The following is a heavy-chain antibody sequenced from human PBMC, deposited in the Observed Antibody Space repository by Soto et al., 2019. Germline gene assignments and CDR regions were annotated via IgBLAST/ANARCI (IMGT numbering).Heavy chain of an antibody. CDR2: ISGSGGST. Sequence: EVQLLESGGGLVQPGGSLRLSCAASGFTFSSYAMSWVRQAPGKGLEWVSAISGSGGSTYYADSVKGRFTISRDNSKNTLYLQMNSLRAEDTAVYYCAKRYRIVGGPNRPKATDWGQGTLVTVSS. CDR3: AKRYRIVGGPNRPKATD. D-gene: IGHD1-26*01. CDR1: GFTFSSYA. V-gene: IGHV3-23*01. J-gene: IGHJ4*02.